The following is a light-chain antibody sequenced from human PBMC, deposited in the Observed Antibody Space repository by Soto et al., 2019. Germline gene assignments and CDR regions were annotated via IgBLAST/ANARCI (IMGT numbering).Light chain of an antibody. CDR2: GAS. CDR3: QQYARSTT. CDR1: QSVGGSF. Sequence: EIVLTQSPGTLSSSPGERVTLSCRASQSVGGSFLAWYHQKPGQAPRLLMSGASSRASGIPNRFSGSGSGTDFTLTNRRLEPEDFRIYYCQQYARSTTFGQGTRLEIK. J-gene: IGKJ5*01. V-gene: IGKV3-20*01.